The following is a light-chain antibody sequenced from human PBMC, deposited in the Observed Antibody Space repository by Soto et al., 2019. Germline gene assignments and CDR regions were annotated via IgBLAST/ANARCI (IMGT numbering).Light chain of an antibody. Sequence: QSVLTQPPSVSGAPGQRVTISCTGSSSNIGAGYDVHWYQQLPGTAPKLMIYDVSKRPSGVPYRFSGSKSGNAASLTVSGLQGEDEADYYCSSYAGSSWVFGGGTKLTVL. CDR2: DVS. CDR1: SSNIGAGYD. CDR3: SSYAGSSWV. J-gene: IGLJ3*02. V-gene: IGLV1-40*01.